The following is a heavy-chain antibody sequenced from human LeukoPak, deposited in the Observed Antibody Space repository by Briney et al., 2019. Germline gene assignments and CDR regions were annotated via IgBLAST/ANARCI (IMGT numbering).Heavy chain of an antibody. CDR2: ISGYNGKI. Sequence: GASVKVSCKASGYTFTSYYMHWVRQAPGQGLEWMGWISGYNGKINYVQKLQGRVTMTTDTSTSTAYMELRSLRSDDTAVYYCARVAPSIAARVDVRWFDPWGQGTLVTVSS. J-gene: IGHJ5*02. D-gene: IGHD6-6*01. CDR1: GYTFTSYY. V-gene: IGHV1-18*04. CDR3: ARVAPSIAARVDVRWFDP.